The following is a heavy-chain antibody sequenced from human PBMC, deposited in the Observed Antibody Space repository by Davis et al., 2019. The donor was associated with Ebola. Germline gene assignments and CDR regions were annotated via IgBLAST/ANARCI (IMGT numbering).Heavy chain of an antibody. CDR2: IDTDGSTT. D-gene: IGHD6-19*01. V-gene: IGHV3-74*01. CDR3: VRDGWASLFDY. CDR1: EFTFRSYW. J-gene: IGHJ4*02. Sequence: PGGSLRLSCVASEFTFRSYWFHWVRQAPGKGLEWVSRIDTDGSTTNYADSVRGRFTISRDNAKNSLYLQMNSLRVEDTAVYYCVRDGWASLFDYWGQGTLVTVSS.